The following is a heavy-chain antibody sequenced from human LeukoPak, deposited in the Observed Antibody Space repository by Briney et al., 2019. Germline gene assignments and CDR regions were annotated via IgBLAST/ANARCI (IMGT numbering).Heavy chain of an antibody. CDR2: MNPNSGNT. CDR1: GYTFATYI. V-gene: IGHV1-8*02. D-gene: IGHD6-13*01. Sequence: ASVKVSCKASGYTFATYIINWVRQATGQGLEWMGWMNPNSGNTGYGPKFQGRVTMTRDTSITTAYMELSSLGSEDTAVYYCARQQQRGDASDIWGQGTIVAVSS. CDR3: ARQQQRGDASDI. J-gene: IGHJ3*02.